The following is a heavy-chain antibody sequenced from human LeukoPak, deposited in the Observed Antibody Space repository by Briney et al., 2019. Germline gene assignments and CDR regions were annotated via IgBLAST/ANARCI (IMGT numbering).Heavy chain of an antibody. V-gene: IGHV3-53*01. CDR1: GFTVSSNY. CDR3: AKDKDGSGRRPSEFDY. Sequence: GGSLRLSCAASGFTVSSNYMSWVRQAPGKGLEWVSVIYSGGSTYYADSVKGRFTISRDDSKNTLYLQMNSLRAEDTAVYYCAKDKDGSGRRPSEFDYWGQGTLVTVSS. CDR2: IYSGGST. D-gene: IGHD3-10*01. J-gene: IGHJ4*02.